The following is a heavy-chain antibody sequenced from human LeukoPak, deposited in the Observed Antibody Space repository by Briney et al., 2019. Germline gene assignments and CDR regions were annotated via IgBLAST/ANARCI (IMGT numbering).Heavy chain of an antibody. Sequence: ASVKVSCKASGYTFTGYCMHWVRQASGQGLEWMGWINPNSGGTNYAQKFQDRVTMTRDTSISTAYMELSRLRSDDTAVYYCARVQTEMATIFDFVGYFDYWGQGTLVTVSS. CDR2: INPNSGGT. V-gene: IGHV1-2*02. CDR3: ARVQTEMATIFDFVGYFDY. CDR1: GYTFTGYC. D-gene: IGHD5-24*01. J-gene: IGHJ4*02.